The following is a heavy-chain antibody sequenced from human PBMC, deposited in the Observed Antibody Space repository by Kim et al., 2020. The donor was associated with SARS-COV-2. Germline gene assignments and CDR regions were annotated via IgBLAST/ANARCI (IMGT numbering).Heavy chain of an antibody. CDR3: ARGWGIPAAAPLDP. D-gene: IGHD6-25*01. CDR2: INVGNGDT. CDR1: GYTFTTNG. Sequence: ASVKVSCKASGYTFTTNGMQWVRQAPGQRLEWMGLINVGNGDTKYSQKFQGRVTITRYTSASTAYMELGNLRSEDTAVYYCARGWGIPAAAPLDPWGQGTLVTVSS. J-gene: IGHJ5*02. V-gene: IGHV1-3*01.